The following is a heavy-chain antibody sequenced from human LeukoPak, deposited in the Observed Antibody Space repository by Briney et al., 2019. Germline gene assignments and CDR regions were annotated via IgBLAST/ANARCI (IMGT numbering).Heavy chain of an antibody. CDR1: GFTFYTYE. Sequence: GGSLRLSCAASGFTFYTYEMNWVRQAPGKGLEWVSYISSSGSTIYYADYVKGRFTISRDNAKNSLYLQMNSLRAEDTAVYYCARGGWNYVFNYWGQGTLVTVSS. CDR2: ISSSGSTI. V-gene: IGHV3-48*03. CDR3: ARGGWNYVFNY. D-gene: IGHD1-7*01. J-gene: IGHJ4*02.